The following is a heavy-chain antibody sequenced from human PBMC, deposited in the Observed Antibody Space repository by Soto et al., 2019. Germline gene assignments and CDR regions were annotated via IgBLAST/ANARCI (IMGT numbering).Heavy chain of an antibody. J-gene: IGHJ6*02. CDR2: ISSSSSYI. Sequence: GGSLRLSCAASGFTFSSYSMNWVRQAPGKGLEWVSSISSSSSYIYYADSVKGRFTISRDNAKNSLYLQMNSLRAEDTAVYYCASPNYYGSGSYSTSWYYYYGMDVWGQGTTVTVSS. V-gene: IGHV3-21*01. CDR3: ASPNYYGSGSYSTSWYYYYGMDV. CDR1: GFTFSSYS. D-gene: IGHD3-10*01.